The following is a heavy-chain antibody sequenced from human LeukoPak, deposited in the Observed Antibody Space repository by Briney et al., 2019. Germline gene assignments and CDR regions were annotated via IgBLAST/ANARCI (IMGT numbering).Heavy chain of an antibody. J-gene: IGHJ6*02. D-gene: IGHD2-2*01. V-gene: IGHV3-13*01. CDR1: GFTFGHHD. CDR3: AGGGCSSPSCYETYTYGLDI. CDR2: IGTAGDT. Sequence: GGSLRLSCAASGFTFGHHDMHWVRQPTGRGLEWVSGIGTAGDTYYPDSVKGRFTISRESAKNSLYLQMNSLRAGDTAVYYCAGGGCSSPSCYETYTYGLDIWGQGTTVTVSS.